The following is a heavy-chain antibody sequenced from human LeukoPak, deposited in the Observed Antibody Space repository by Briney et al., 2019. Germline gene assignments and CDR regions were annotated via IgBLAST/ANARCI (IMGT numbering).Heavy chain of an antibody. J-gene: IGHJ4*02. CDR1: GYTFSDYY. V-gene: IGHV1-2*02. Sequence: ASVKVSCKASGYTFSDYYMHWVRQAPGQGLEWMGWINPDSGGTSYAQKFKGRVTMTRDTSTSTVYMELSSLRSEDTAVYYCARSPGITMVRSYQYYFDYWGQGTLVTVSS. CDR2: INPDSGGT. CDR3: ARSPGITMVRSYQYYFDY. D-gene: IGHD3-10*01.